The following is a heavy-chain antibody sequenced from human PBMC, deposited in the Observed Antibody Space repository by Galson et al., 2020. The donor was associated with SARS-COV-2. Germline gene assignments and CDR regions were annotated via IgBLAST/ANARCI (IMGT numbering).Heavy chain of an antibody. V-gene: IGHV3-21*01. J-gene: IGHJ4*02. D-gene: IGHD3-22*01. CDR1: GFTFSSYS. Sequence: GGSLSLSCAASGFTFSSYSMNWVRQAPGKGLEWVSSISSSSSYIYYADSVKGRFTISRDNAKNSLYLQMNSLRAEGTAGYYCARGPYYYDSRGPSDYWGQGTLVTVSS. CDR2: ISSSSSYI. CDR3: ARGPYYYDSRGPSDY.